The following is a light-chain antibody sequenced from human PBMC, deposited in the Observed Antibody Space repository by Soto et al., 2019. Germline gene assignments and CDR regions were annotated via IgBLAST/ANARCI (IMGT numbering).Light chain of an antibody. J-gene: IGKJ4*01. CDR2: AAS. V-gene: IGKV1-39*01. CDR3: QQSYATVRT. Sequence: DIQMTQSPSSLSTSVGDRVTTTCRASQGISTFLNWYQQKPGKAPRLLIYAASRLQSGVPARFSGSGAETDFTLTITSLQPEDFGIYYCQQSYATVRTFGGGTKVDIK. CDR1: QGISTF.